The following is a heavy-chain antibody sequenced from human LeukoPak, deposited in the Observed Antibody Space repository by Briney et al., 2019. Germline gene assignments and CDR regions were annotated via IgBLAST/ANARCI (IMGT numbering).Heavy chain of an antibody. V-gene: IGHV3-48*01. D-gene: IGHD3-10*01. CDR1: GFTFSSYS. CDR2: ISSSSSTI. CDR3: ARDLVAMVRGGTGMDV. Sequence: PGGSLRLSCAASGFTFSSYSMNWVRQAPGKGLEWVSYISSSSSTIYYADSVKGRFTISRDNAKNSLYLQMNSLRAEDTAVYYCARDLVAMVRGGTGMDVWGQGTTVTVS. J-gene: IGHJ6*02.